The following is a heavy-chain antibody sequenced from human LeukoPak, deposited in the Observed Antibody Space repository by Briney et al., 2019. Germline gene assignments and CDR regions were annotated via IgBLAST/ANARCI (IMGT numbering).Heavy chain of an antibody. D-gene: IGHD2-21*02. CDR1: GFTFSTYA. J-gene: IGHJ5*01. CDR2: ISYDGRNK. V-gene: IGHV3-30*04. CDR3: SRGGNIAAATPILDS. Sequence: GGSLRLSCAASGFTFSTYAMHWVRQAPGKGLQWVTLISYDGRNKLYADSVKGRFTVSRDNSKNTVYLQMDSLKVEDTAIYYCSRGGNIAAATPILDSWGQGALVTVSS.